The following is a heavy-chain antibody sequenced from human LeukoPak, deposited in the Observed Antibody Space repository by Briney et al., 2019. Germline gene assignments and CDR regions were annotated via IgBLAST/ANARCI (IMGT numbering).Heavy chain of an antibody. CDR3: ATTDGY. CDR1: GGSISTKYF. CDR2: IYYDGKT. D-gene: IGHD5-24*01. J-gene: IGHJ4*02. V-gene: IGHV4-39*01. Sequence: PSETLSLSCAVSGGSISTKYFWRWFRQPPGKGLEWIGSIYYDGKTYYNPSLKSRVTISADTSTRQFSLQLNSVTAADTAVYYCATTDGYWGQGTLVTVSS.